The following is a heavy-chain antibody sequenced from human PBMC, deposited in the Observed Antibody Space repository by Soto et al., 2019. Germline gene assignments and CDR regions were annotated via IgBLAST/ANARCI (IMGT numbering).Heavy chain of an antibody. CDR1: GGSINSYY. D-gene: IGHD6-6*01. CDR2: IYYSGST. CDR3: ARTSGSGSSDY. V-gene: IGHV4-59*01. J-gene: IGHJ4*02. Sequence: SETLSLTCTVSGGSINSYYWSWIRQPPGKRLEWIGYIYYSGSTNYNPSLKSRVTISVDTSKNQFSLKLSSVTAADTAVYYCARTSGSGSSDYWGLGTLVTVSS.